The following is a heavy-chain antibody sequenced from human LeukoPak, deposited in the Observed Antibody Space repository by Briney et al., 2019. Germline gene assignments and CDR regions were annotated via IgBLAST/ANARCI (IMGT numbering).Heavy chain of an antibody. J-gene: IGHJ4*02. CDR3: ARGLVPITSKGGGFDY. CDR1: GYTFTAYY. D-gene: IGHD3-22*01. V-gene: IGHV1-46*01. Sequence: ASVTVSCTASGYTFTAYYIHWVRQAPGQGLEWMGIITPSGGTTTYSQKFQGRVTMNGDPSTSTVYMALSSLSSEDTAVYYCARGLVPITSKGGGFDYWGQGSLVTVSS. CDR2: ITPSGGTT.